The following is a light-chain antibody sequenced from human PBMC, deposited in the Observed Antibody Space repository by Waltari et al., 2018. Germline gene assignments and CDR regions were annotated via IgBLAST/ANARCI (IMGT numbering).Light chain of an antibody. CDR3: QSADSSGTHVV. CDR2: KDM. Sequence: SYELTQPPSVSVSPGQTARITCSGDALPKQYAYWYQQKPGHAPVLVIYKDMEGPSGIPERFSGSSSGTTVTLTISGVQAEDEADYYCQSADSSGTHVVFGGGTKLTVL. J-gene: IGLJ2*01. CDR1: ALPKQY. V-gene: IGLV3-25*03.